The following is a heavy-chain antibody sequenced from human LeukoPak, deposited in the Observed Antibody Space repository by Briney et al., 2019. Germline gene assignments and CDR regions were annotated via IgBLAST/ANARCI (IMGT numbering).Heavy chain of an antibody. Sequence: ASVTVSFTASGYTFTSYGISWVRQAPGQGIEWMGWISAYNGKTNYAQKLQGRVTMTTDTSTSTAYMELRSLRSDDTAVYYCARDTYYYDSSGYLPTKNFDYWGQGTLVTVSS. CDR1: GYTFTSYG. V-gene: IGHV1-18*01. J-gene: IGHJ4*02. D-gene: IGHD3-22*01. CDR2: ISAYNGKT. CDR3: ARDTYYYDSSGYLPTKNFDY.